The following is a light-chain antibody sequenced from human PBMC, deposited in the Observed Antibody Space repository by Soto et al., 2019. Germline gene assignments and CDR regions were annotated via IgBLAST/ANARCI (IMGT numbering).Light chain of an antibody. Sequence: DIQMTQSPSTLSASVGDRVTITCRASQSISNFLAWYQLRPGKAPKLLIYRASGLERGVPSRFIGGGSGTEFTLTISSLQPDDFATYFCQHFYTYPITFGGGTKVEIK. CDR3: QHFYTYPIT. CDR2: RAS. CDR1: QSISNF. V-gene: IGKV1-5*03. J-gene: IGKJ4*01.